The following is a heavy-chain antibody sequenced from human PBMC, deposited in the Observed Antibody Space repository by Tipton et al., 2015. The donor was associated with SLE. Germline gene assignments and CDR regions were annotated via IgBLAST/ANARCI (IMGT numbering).Heavy chain of an antibody. V-gene: IGHV4-59*11. CDR2: IYYSGST. D-gene: IGHD1-26*01. CDR3: ASDSGERDAFDI. J-gene: IGHJ3*02. Sequence: TLSLTCTVSGGSISSHYWSWIRQPPGKGLEWIGYIYYSGSTNYNPSLKSRVTISVDTSKNQFSLKLSSVTAADTAVYYCASDSGERDAFDIWGQGTMVTVSS. CDR1: GGSISSHY.